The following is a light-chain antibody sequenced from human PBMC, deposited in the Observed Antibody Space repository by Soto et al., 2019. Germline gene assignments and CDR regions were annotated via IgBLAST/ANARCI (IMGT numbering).Light chain of an antibody. Sequence: DIHMTQSASTLSASVGHRVTITCRASQTISSWLAWYQQKPGKAPKLLIYKASTLKSGVPSRFSGSGSGTEFTLTISSLQTDDFATYYCQHYNSYSEAFGQGTKVDIK. V-gene: IGKV1-5*03. CDR3: QHYNSYSEA. J-gene: IGKJ1*01. CDR2: KAS. CDR1: QTISSW.